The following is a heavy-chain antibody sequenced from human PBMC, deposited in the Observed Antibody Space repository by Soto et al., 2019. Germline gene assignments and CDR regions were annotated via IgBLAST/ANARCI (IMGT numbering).Heavy chain of an antibody. Sequence: SETLSLTCAVYGGSFSGYYWSWIRQPPGKGLEWIGEINHSGSTNYNPSLKSRVTNSVDTSKNRFSLKLSSVTAADTAVYYCARDPVGRDWPPHVYYYYGMDVWGQGTTVTVSS. V-gene: IGHV4-34*01. CDR3: ARDPVGRDWPPHVYYYYGMDV. J-gene: IGHJ6*02. D-gene: IGHD3-16*01. CDR2: INHSGST. CDR1: GGSFSGYY.